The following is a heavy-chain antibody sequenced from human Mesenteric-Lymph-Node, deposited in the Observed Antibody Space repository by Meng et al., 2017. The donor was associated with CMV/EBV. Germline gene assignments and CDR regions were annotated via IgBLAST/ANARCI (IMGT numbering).Heavy chain of an antibody. V-gene: IGHV3-21*01. D-gene: IGHD6-19*01. CDR1: TYISYS. J-gene: IGHJ4*02. CDR2: ISSLSSYL. Sequence: TYISYSMNWVRQAPGWGLEWVASISSLSSYLYYGDSVRGRFTISRDNTMNSLYLHMDSLRPEDTAVYYCTRGPTTIAVAGRGKFDYWGQGTLVTVSS. CDR3: TRGPTTIAVAGRGKFDY.